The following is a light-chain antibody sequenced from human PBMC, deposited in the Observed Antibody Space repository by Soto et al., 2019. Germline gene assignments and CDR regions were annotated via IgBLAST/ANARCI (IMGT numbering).Light chain of an antibody. CDR3: QQYGTSSRT. J-gene: IGKJ1*01. CDR2: QAS. CDR1: QSIISW. Sequence: DIQMPQSPSIMSACVGDIATITCRASQSIISWMAWYQKKPGKAPKLLIYQASSLESVVPSRFSGSGSGTEFTLTISSLQADDFAIYYCQQYGTSSRTCGKGTKVDIK. V-gene: IGKV1-5*01.